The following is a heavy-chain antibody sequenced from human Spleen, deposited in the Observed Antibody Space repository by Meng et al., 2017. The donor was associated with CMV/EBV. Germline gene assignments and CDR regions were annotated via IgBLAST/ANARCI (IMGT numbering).Heavy chain of an antibody. CDR3: ARIKHCSSTSCYTFDY. J-gene: IGHJ4*02. Sequence: QVQLQQWGAGLLKPSETVSLICTVSGGSISSYHWSWIRQPAGKGLEWIGRIYTSGSTNYNPSLKSRVTISVDTSKNQFSLKLSSVTAADTAVYYCARIKHCSSTSCYTFDYWGQGTLVTVSS. V-gene: IGHV4-59*10. CDR2: IYTSGST. D-gene: IGHD2-2*02. CDR1: GGSISSYH.